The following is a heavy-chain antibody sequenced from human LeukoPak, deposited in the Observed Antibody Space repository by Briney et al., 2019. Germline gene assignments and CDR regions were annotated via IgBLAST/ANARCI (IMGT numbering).Heavy chain of an antibody. CDR3: AKGGVILTGYYYFDY. D-gene: IGHD3-9*01. Sequence: GGSLGLSCAASGFTFSSYSMNWVRQAPGKGLEWVSSISSSSSYIYYADSVKGRFTISRDNAKNSLYLQMNSLRAEDTAVYYCAKGGVILTGYYYFDYWGQGTLVTVSS. CDR2: ISSSSSYI. J-gene: IGHJ4*02. CDR1: GFTFSSYS. V-gene: IGHV3-21*04.